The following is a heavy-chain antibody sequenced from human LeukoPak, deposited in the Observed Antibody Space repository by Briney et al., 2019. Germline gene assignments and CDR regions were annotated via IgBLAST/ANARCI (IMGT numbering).Heavy chain of an antibody. CDR2: IYYSGST. Sequence: SETLSLTCTVSGGSISSRSYSWGWIRQPPGKGLEWIGSIYYSGSTYYNPSLKSRVTISVDTSKNQFSLKLNSVTAADTAVYYCARRRGYSSADYWGQGTLVTVSS. CDR1: GGSISSRSYS. V-gene: IGHV4-39*01. D-gene: IGHD5-12*01. J-gene: IGHJ4*02. CDR3: ARRRGYSSADY.